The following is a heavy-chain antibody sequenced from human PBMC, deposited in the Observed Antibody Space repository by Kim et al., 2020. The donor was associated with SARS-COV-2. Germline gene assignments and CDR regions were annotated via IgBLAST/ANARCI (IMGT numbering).Heavy chain of an antibody. D-gene: IGHD3-10*01. V-gene: IGHV3-23*05. Sequence: YADSVKGRFTISRDNSKNTLYLQMNSLRAEDTALYYCGKGVRGVNDAFDIWGQGTMVIVSS. CDR3: GKGVRGVNDAFDI. J-gene: IGHJ3*02.